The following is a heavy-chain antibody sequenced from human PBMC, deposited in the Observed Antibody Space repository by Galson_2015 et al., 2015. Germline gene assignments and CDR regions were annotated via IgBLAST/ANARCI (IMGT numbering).Heavy chain of an antibody. J-gene: IGHJ3*02. CDR3: ARLGYCSSTSCYTDASDI. CDR1: GGSISSSNW. D-gene: IGHD2-2*02. Sequence: SETLSLTCAVSGGSISSSNWWSWVRQPPGKGLEWIGEIYHSGSTNYNPSLKSRVTISVDKSKNQFSLKLSSVTAADTAVYYCARLGYCSSTSCYTDASDIWGQGTMVTVSS. V-gene: IGHV4-4*02. CDR2: IYHSGST.